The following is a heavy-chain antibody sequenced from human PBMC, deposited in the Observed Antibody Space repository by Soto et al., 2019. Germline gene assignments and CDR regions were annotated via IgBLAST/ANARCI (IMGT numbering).Heavy chain of an antibody. J-gene: IGHJ4*02. CDR1: GGTISGYY. CDR3: SRAEFDS. CDR2: IYYSGST. Sequence: SETLPLPCTVSGGTISGYYWNWIRQPPGKGLEWIGYIYYSGSTKYNTSLKSRVTISVDTSKNQLSLKVRSVTAADTAVYYCSRAEFDSWGQGTLVTVSS. V-gene: IGHV4-59*01.